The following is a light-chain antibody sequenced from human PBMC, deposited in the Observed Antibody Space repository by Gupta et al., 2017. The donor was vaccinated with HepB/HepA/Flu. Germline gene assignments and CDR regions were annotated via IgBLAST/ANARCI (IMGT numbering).Light chain of an antibody. CDR1: QRINTW. CDR2: AAS. Sequence: DIQMTQSPSSMSASVGDRVTITCRASQRINTWLAWYQQKPGKAPKLLIHAASSLQGGVPSRFSGSGSGTGFTLTITSLQPEDFATYYCQQAAGFPLTFGGGTKVEIK. V-gene: IGKV1D-12*01. CDR3: QQAAGFPLT. J-gene: IGKJ4*01.